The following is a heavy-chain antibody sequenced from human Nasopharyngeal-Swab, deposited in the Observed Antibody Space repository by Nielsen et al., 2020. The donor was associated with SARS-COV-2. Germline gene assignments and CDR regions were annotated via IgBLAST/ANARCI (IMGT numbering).Heavy chain of an antibody. D-gene: IGHD3-22*01. CDR1: GFTFDDYG. Sequence: GGSLRLSCAASGFTFDDYGMSWVRQAPGKWLEWVSGINWNGGSTGYADSVKGRFTISRDNAKNSLYLQMNSLRAEDTALYYCARDYYDSSGSAKGNDYWGQGTLVTVSS. V-gene: IGHV3-20*04. CDR3: ARDYYDSSGSAKGNDY. J-gene: IGHJ4*02. CDR2: INWNGGST.